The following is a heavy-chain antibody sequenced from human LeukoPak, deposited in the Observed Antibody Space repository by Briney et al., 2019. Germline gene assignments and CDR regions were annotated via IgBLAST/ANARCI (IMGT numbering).Heavy chain of an antibody. V-gene: IGHV3-13*01. J-gene: IGHJ2*01. CDR3: ARAGYGSTWYSRYFDL. Sequence: GGSLRLSCAASGFTFSSYDMHWVRQATGKGLEWVSGIGTAGDIYYPGSVKGRFTISRENAKNSLYLQVNSLRAGDTAVYYCARAGYGSTWYSRYFDLWGRGTLVTVSS. D-gene: IGHD6-13*01. CDR2: IGTAGDI. CDR1: GFTFSSYD.